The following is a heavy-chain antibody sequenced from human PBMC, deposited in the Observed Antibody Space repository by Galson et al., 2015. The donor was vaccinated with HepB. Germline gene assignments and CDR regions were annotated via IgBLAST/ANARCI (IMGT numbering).Heavy chain of an antibody. J-gene: IGHJ4*02. D-gene: IGHD3-22*01. V-gene: IGHV3-30*18. Sequence: SLRLSCAASGFTFSDYGMHWVRRAPGKGLEWVAVISYDGVVTHYGDAVKGRFIISRDNLKNTLVLQMNSLRAEDTAVYYCAKDQSYYLDSSGFDYWGPGTQVTVSS. CDR1: GFTFSDYG. CDR3: AKDQSYYLDSSGFDY. CDR2: ISYDGVVT.